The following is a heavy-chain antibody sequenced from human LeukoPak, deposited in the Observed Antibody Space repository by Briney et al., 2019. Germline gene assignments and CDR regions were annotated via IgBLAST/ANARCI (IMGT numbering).Heavy chain of an antibody. D-gene: IGHD6-13*01. Sequence: SETLSLTCTVSGGSISNYYWNWIRQPPGKGLEWIGHIYYSGSTNYNPSLKSRVTMSVDTSKNQFPLKLSSVTAADTAVYYCARDKAAEFDYWGQGTLVTVSS. J-gene: IGHJ4*02. V-gene: IGHV4-59*01. CDR2: IYYSGST. CDR1: GGSISNYY. CDR3: ARDKAAEFDY.